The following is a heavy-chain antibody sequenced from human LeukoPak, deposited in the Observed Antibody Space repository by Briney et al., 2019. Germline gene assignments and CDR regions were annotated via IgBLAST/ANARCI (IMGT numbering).Heavy chain of an antibody. CDR3: AREVKGYDISCGMDV. V-gene: IGHV3-66*01. J-gene: IGHJ6*02. D-gene: IGHD3-9*01. Sequence: GGSLRLSCAASGFTVSSNYMSWVRQAPGKGLEWVSVIYSGGSTYYADSVKGRFTISRDNSKNTLYLQMNSLRAEDTAVYYCAREVKGYDISCGMDVWGQGTTVTVSS. CDR2: IYSGGST. CDR1: GFTVSSNY.